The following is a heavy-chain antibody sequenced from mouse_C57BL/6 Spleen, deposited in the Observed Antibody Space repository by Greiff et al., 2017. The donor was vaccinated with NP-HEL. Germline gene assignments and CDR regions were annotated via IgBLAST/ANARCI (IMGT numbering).Heavy chain of an antibody. CDR1: GFTFSSYG. J-gene: IGHJ2*01. CDR2: ISSGGSYT. Sequence: EVQLQQSGGDLVKPGGSLKLSCAASGFTFSSYGMSWVRQTPDKRLEWVATISSGGSYTYYPDSVKGRFTISRDNAKNTLYLQMSSLKSEDTAMYYCARRGLRYPSYFDYWGQGTTLTVSS. D-gene: IGHD1-1*01. V-gene: IGHV5-6*01. CDR3: ARRGLRYPSYFDY.